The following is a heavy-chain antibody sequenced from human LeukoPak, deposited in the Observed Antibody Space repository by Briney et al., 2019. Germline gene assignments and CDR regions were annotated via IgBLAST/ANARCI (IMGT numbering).Heavy chain of an antibody. V-gene: IGHV3-30*18. D-gene: IGHD5-18*01. J-gene: IGHJ4*02. CDR2: ISYDGSNK. CDR3: AKGRGYSYDWLRGVGY. CDR1: GFTFSSYG. Sequence: QAGGSLRLSCAASGFTFSSYGMHWVRQAPGKGLEWVAVISYDGSNKYYADSVKGRFTISRDNSKNTLYLQMNSLRAEDTAVYYCAKGRGYSYDWLRGVGYWGQGTLVTVSS.